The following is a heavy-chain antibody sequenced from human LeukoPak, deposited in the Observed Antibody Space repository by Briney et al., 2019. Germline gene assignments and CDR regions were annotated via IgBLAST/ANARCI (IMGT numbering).Heavy chain of an antibody. J-gene: IGHJ5*02. Sequence: ASVKVSCKASGYTFTSYDINWVRQATGQGLEWMGWMKPNTGDTGYAQKFQGRVTMTRNTSTGTAYMELSSLTSEDTAVYYCARMHCYDTINPNWFDPWGQGTLVTVSS. CDR3: ARMHCYDTINPNWFDP. CDR2: MKPNTGDT. D-gene: IGHD3-22*01. V-gene: IGHV1-8*01. CDR1: GYTFTSYD.